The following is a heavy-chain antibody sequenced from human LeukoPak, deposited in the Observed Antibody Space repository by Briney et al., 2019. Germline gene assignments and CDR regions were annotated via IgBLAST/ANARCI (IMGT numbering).Heavy chain of an antibody. V-gene: IGHV6-1*01. CDR3: GRETDFGVVTN. J-gene: IGHJ4*02. CDR1: GDSVSSNGAS. Sequence: SQTLSLTCAISGDSVSSNGASWNWIRQSPSRRLEWRGRTYYRSQQWHSDYAPSVKGRITLNPDTSKNQFSLQLNSMTPEDTAVYYCGRETDFGVVTNWGQGTLVTVSS. D-gene: IGHD3-3*01. CDR2: TYYRSQQWHS.